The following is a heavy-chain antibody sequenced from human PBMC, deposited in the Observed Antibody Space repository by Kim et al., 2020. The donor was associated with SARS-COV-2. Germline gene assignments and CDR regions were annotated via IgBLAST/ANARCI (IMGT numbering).Heavy chain of an antibody. CDR1: GGTFSSYA. V-gene: IGHV1-69*13. CDR3: ARDRDGFWSGYSRNYYYYGMDV. CDR2: IIPIFGTA. D-gene: IGHD3-3*01. Sequence: SVKVSCKASGGTFSSYAISWVRQAPGQGLEWMGGIIPIFGTANYAQKFQGRVTITADESTSTAYMELSSLRSEDTAVYYCARDRDGFWSGYSRNYYYYGMDVWGQGTTVTVSS. J-gene: IGHJ6*02.